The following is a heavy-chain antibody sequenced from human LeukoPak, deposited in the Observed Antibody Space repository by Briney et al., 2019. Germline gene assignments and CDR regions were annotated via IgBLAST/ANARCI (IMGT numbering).Heavy chain of an antibody. J-gene: IGHJ4*02. V-gene: IGHV1-2*02. Sequence: ASVKVSCKASGYTFTDYYLHWVRQAPGQGFEWMGWINPNSGDTNYAQKFQGRVTMTRDTSISTAHMEVSRLRSDDTAVYYCARANFLYCSSTTCLFDYWGQGTPVTVSS. D-gene: IGHD2-2*01. CDR3: ARANFLYCSSTTCLFDY. CDR1: GYTFTDYY. CDR2: INPNSGDT.